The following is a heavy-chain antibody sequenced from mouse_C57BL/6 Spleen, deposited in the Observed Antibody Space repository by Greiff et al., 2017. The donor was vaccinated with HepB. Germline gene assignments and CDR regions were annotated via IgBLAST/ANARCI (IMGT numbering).Heavy chain of an antibody. Sequence: EVMLVESGGDLVKPGGSLKLSCAASGFTFSSYGMSWVRQTPDKRLEWVATISSGGSYTYYPDSVKGRFTISRDNAKNTLYLQMSSLKSEDTAMYYCARRKDSSGFYFDVWGTGTTVTVSS. D-gene: IGHD3-2*02. V-gene: IGHV5-6*02. CDR3: ARRKDSSGFYFDV. CDR2: ISSGGSYT. J-gene: IGHJ1*03. CDR1: GFTFSSYG.